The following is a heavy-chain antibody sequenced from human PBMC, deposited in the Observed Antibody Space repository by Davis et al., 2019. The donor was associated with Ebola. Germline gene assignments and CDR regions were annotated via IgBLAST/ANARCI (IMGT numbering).Heavy chain of an antibody. CDR1: GFTFSRYT. CDR3: ARDSAVVFFDY. CDR2: TSCCNGRT. J-gene: IGHJ4*02. D-gene: IGHD5-18*01. Sequence: GESLRIFCAASGFTFSRYTINWVRQAPGKGLEWVSYTSCCNGRTYYADSVKGRFTSSRDGATNSVHLQMDSLRADDTAVYYCARDSAVVFFDYWSQGTLVTVSS. V-gene: IGHV3-21*04.